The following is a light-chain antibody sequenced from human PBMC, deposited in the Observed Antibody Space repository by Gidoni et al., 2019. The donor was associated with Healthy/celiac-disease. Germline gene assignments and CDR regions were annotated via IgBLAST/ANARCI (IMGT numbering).Light chain of an antibody. CDR1: QSVSSY. CDR2: DAS. CDR3: QQRSNWPPYT. V-gene: IGKV3-11*01. Sequence: EIVLTQSPAPLSLSPGERATLSCRASQSVSSYLAWYQQKPGQAPRLLIYDASNRATGSPARFSGSGSGTDVTLTISSLEPEDFAVYYCQQRSNWPPYTFGQGTKLEIK. J-gene: IGKJ2*01.